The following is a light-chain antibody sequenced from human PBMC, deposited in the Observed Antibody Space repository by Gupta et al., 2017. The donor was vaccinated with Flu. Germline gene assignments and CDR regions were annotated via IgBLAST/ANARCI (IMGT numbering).Light chain of an antibody. V-gene: IGKV3-20*01. CDR2: GAS. J-gene: IGKJ1*01. CDR1: QSVSSNY. Sequence: GTLSLSPGETATLSCRASQSVSSNYLAWYQQRPGQAPRLLIYGASSRATGIPDRFSGSGSGTDFTLTISRLEPEDFAVYFCQQYGSSPRTFG. CDR3: QQYGSSPRT.